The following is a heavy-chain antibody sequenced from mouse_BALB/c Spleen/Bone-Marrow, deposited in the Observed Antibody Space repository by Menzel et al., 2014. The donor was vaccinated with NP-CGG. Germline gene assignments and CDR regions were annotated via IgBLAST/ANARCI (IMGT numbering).Heavy chain of an antibody. CDR1: GFTFSSNG. CDR3: ALNWDSAY. V-gene: IGHV5-6*01. Sequence: EVQLVESGGDLVKPGGSLKLSCAASGFTFSSNGMSWVRQTPDKRLEWVATINNGGTYTYYPDSVKGRFTISRDNAKNTLYLQMSSLKSEDTAMYYCALNWDSAYWGQGTLVTVSA. J-gene: IGHJ3*01. CDR2: INNGGTYT. D-gene: IGHD4-1*02.